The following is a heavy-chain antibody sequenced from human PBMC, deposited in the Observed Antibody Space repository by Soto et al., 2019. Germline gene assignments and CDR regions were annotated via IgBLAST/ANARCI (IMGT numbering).Heavy chain of an antibody. CDR3: VKDRARGYSSGYWDYFAS. V-gene: IGHV3-9*01. J-gene: IGHJ4*02. CDR2: INWNSNII. CDR1: GFTLADYG. Sequence: EVQLVQSGGGLVQPGRSLRLSCTMSGFTLADYGLRWVRQPPGKGLEWVSGINWNSNIITYADSVKGRFTISRDNAKNSMDLQMNSLRPEDTAISYCVKDRARGYSSGYWDYFASWGQGTMVTVSS. D-gene: IGHD5-18*01.